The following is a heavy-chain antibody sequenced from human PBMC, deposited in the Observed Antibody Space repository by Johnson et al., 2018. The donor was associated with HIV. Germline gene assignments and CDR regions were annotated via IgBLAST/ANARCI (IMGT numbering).Heavy chain of an antibody. D-gene: IGHD6-13*01. CDR2: VNSDGSGT. J-gene: IGHJ3*02. CDR1: GFSFSSYG. V-gene: IGHV3-NL1*01. CDR3: ARVGSTWTDAFDI. Sequence: QVQLVESGGGVVQPGGSLRLSCAASGFSFSSYGMHWVRQAPGKGLEWVSRVNSDGSGTTYADSVKGRFAISRDNAKNTLYLQMNSLRTEDTAVYYCARVGSTWTDAFDIWGQGTMVTVSS.